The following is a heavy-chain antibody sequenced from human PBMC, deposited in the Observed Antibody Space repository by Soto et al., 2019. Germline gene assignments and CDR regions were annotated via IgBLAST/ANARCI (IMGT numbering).Heavy chain of an antibody. Sequence: GGSLRLSCADSGFRFSSYSMSWVRQTPGKGLEWVAAITATGDRTYYADSVTGRFTISRDNSKKTHYLQMTSLRAEDTAMYYCATMNGYFEYWGQGTPVTV. D-gene: IGHD3-22*01. V-gene: IGHV3-23*01. CDR2: ITATGDRT. CDR1: GFRFSSYS. J-gene: IGHJ4*02. CDR3: ATMNGYFEY.